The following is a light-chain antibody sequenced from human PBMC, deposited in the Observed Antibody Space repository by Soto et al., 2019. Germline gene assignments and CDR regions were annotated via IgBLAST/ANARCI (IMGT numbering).Light chain of an antibody. CDR3: ATWDDSLSGWV. CDR1: NSNIGSNT. V-gene: IGLV1-47*01. J-gene: IGLJ3*02. CDR2: RNN. Sequence: QPVLTQPPSASGTPGQRVTISCSGSNSNIGSNTVNWYQQLPGTAPKLLIYRNNQWPSGVPDLFSGSKSGTSASLAISGLRSEDEADYYCATWDDSLSGWVFGGGTKLTVL.